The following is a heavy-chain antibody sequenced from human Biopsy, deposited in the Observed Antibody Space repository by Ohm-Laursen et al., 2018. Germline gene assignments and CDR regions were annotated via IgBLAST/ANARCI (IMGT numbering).Heavy chain of an antibody. D-gene: IGHD3-16*02. Sequence: ASVKVSCKTSGYNFISYSINWVRQAPGQGLEWMGWISSLNGDSKYGQKFQDRVTMTTDTSTSTVYMELTSLRSDDTAVYYCARGEVTFGELIVSLDSWGQGTLVTVSS. CDR3: ARGEVTFGELIVSLDS. CDR2: ISSLNGDS. CDR1: GYNFISYS. V-gene: IGHV1-18*01. J-gene: IGHJ4*02.